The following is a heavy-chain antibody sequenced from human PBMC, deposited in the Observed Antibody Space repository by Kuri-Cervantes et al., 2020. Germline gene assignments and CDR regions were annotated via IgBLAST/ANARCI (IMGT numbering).Heavy chain of an antibody. CDR3: ARGDGDAYYYYGMDV. V-gene: IGHV4-34*01. Sequence: ESLKISCAVYGGSFSGYYWSWIRQPPGKGLEWIGEINHSGSTNYNPSLKSRVTISVDTSKNQFSLKLSSVTAADTAVYYCARGDGDAYYYYGMDVWGQGTTVTVSS. D-gene: IGHD4-17*01. CDR1: GGSFSGYY. J-gene: IGHJ6*02. CDR2: INHSGST.